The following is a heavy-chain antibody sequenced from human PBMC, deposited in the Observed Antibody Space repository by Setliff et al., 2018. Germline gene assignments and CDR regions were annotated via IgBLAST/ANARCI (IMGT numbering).Heavy chain of an antibody. J-gene: IGHJ3*02. CDR2: IIPILGIA. CDR1: GYTFTSYA. CDR3: ARDPSPRYDILTGYAPMGAFDI. Sequence: ASVKVSCKASGYTFTSYAMNWVRQAPGQGLEWMGGIIPILGIANYAQKFQGRVTITADESTSTAYMELSSLRSEDTAVYYCARDPSPRYDILTGYAPMGAFDIWGQGTMVTVSS. D-gene: IGHD3-9*01. V-gene: IGHV1-69*10.